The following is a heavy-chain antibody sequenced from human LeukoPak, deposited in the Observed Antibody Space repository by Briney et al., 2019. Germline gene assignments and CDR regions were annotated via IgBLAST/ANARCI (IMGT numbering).Heavy chain of an antibody. CDR3: ARVIQLWSHYFDY. Sequence: SESLSLTCTVSGGSISRGGYYWSWIRQHPGKGLEWIGYIYYSGSTYYNPSFKSRVTISVDTSKNQFSLKLSSVTAAATAVYYCARVIQLWSHYFDYWGQGTLVTVSS. D-gene: IGHD5-18*01. CDR2: IYYSGST. J-gene: IGHJ4*02. CDR1: GGSISRGGYY. V-gene: IGHV4-31*03.